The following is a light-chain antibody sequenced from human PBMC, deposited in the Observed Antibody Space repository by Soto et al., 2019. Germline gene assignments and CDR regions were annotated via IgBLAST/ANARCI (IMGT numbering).Light chain of an antibody. V-gene: IGLV1-44*01. CDR3: AAWDDSLSGVV. Sequence: QSVLTQPPSASGTPGQRVPISCSGSSSNIGSNTVNWYHQLPGTAPKLLIFNNNHRPSGVPDRFSGSKAGTSASLAISGLQSEDEADYYCAAWDDSLSGVVFGGGTKLTVL. CDR2: NNN. J-gene: IGLJ2*01. CDR1: SSNIGSNT.